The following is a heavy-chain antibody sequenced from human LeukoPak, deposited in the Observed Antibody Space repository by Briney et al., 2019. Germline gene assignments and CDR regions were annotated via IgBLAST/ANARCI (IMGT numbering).Heavy chain of an antibody. CDR2: ISGDGFGT. Sequence: GGSLRLSCAASGFPFSTYAMSWVRQAPGKGLEWVSAISGDGFGTFYADSVKGRFTISRDNSKNTLYLQMNSLRAEDTAVYYCASRLAQTKALEDWGQGTLVTVSS. CDR3: ASRLAQTKALED. CDR1: GFPFSTYA. V-gene: IGHV3-23*01. D-gene: IGHD4/OR15-4a*01. J-gene: IGHJ4*02.